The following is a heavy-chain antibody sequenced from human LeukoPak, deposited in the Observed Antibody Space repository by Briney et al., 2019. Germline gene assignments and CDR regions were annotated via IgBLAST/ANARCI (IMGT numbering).Heavy chain of an antibody. CDR2: IQSSGSS. CDR1: DGSISSYY. D-gene: IGHD1-26*01. CDR3: ARELGTTVSFDY. V-gene: IGHV4-4*07. J-gene: IGHJ4*02. Sequence: SETLSLTRTVSDGSISSYYWSWIRQPAGEGLEWIGHIQSSGSSKYNPSLKSRVTMSVDTSMNQFSLKVSSVNAADTAVYYCARELGTTVSFDYWGQGTLVTVSS.